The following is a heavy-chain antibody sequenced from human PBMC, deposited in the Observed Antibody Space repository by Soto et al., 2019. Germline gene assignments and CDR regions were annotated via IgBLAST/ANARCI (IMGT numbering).Heavy chain of an antibody. CDR2: ISWDGGST. Sequence: PGGSLRLSCAASGFTFDDYTMHWVRQAPGKGLEWVSLISWDGGSTYYADSVKGRFTISRDNSKNSLYLQMNSLRAEDTAVYYCARVGHYYYYGMDVWGQGTTVTVSS. V-gene: IGHV3-43*01. CDR3: ARVGHYYYYGMDV. J-gene: IGHJ6*02. CDR1: GFTFDDYT.